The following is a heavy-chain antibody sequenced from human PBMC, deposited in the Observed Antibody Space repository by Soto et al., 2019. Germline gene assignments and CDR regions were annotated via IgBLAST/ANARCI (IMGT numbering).Heavy chain of an antibody. D-gene: IGHD3-10*01. CDR3: ARARGGYYGSGSYFPYYYYYMDV. CDR1: GGSFSGYY. J-gene: IGHJ6*03. V-gene: IGHV4-34*11. Sequence: SETLSLTCAVYGGSFSGYYWSWIRQHPGKGLEYIGHVYNSGSTIHSPSLKSRATISVDTSKNQFSLKLSSVTAADTAVYYCARARGGYYGSGSYFPYYYYYMDVWGKGTTVTVSS. CDR2: VYNSGST.